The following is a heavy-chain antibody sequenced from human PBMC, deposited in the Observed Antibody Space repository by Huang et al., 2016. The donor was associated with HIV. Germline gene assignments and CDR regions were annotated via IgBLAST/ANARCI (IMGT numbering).Heavy chain of an antibody. J-gene: IGHJ4*02. CDR2: IYPGDSYT. Sequence: EVHLVQSGAEVKEPGESLKISCQASGYNFASYWIGWVRQMPGKGLDGMGFIYPGDSYTRYDPSVQGQVTISADHSINTAYLQWSSLKASDTAIYFCARQGLWLPPTDPFDYWGQGTPVTVSA. CDR1: GYNFASYW. V-gene: IGHV5-51*01. CDR3: ARQGLWLPPTDPFDY. D-gene: IGHD3-10*01.